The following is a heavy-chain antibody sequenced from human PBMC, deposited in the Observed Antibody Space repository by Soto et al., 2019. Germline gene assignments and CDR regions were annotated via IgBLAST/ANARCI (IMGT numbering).Heavy chain of an antibody. V-gene: IGHV4-30-4*01. CDR1: GDSISSGDYY. D-gene: IGHD5-18*01. Sequence: SETLSLTCTVSGDSISSGDYYWSWIRQPPGRGLEWIGYIYYSGTTYYNPSLKSRVTISVDTSKNQFSLKVNSVTAADTAVYYCARALIQLWPHYYYGMDVWGQGTTVTVSS. J-gene: IGHJ6*02. CDR3: ARALIQLWPHYYYGMDV. CDR2: IYYSGTT.